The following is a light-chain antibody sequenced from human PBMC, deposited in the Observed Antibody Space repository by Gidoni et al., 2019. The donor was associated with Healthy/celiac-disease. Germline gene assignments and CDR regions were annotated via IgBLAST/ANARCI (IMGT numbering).Light chain of an antibody. CDR3: SSRDSSGNHLKVV. J-gene: IGLJ2*01. V-gene: IGLV3-19*01. CDR1: TLRRYY. Sequence: SSELPQDPAVSVAFGQTVRITCQGDTLRRYYASWYQQKPGQAPVLVIYGKNNRPSGIPDGFSGSSSGNTASLTITGAQTEDEADYYCSSRDSSGNHLKVVFGGGTKLTVL. CDR2: GKN.